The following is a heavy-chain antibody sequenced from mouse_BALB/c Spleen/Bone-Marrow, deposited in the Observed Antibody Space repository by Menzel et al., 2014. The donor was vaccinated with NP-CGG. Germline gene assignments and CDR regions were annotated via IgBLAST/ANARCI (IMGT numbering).Heavy chain of an antibody. V-gene: IGHV14-3*02. CDR3: ARWDYRYDY. CDR2: IDPANGNT. J-gene: IGHJ2*01. Sequence: EVNVVESGAELVKPGASVKLSCTASGFNIKDTYMHWVKQRPEQGLEWIGRIDPANGNTKYDPKFQGKATITADTSSNTAYLQLSSLTSEDTAVYYCARWDYRYDYWGQGTTLTVSS. CDR1: GFNIKDTY. D-gene: IGHD2-14*01.